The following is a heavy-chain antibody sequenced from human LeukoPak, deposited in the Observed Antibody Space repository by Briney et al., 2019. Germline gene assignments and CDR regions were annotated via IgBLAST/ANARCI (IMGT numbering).Heavy chain of an antibody. V-gene: IGHV4-59*12. CDR1: GGSISSYY. Sequence: PSETLSLTCTVSGGSISSYYWSWIRQPPGKGLEWIGYIYYSGSTNYNPSLKSRVTISGDASKNQFSLRLSSVTAADMGVYYCARPKSYYYYYMDVWGKGTTVSISS. J-gene: IGHJ6*03. CDR2: IYYSGST. CDR3: ARPKSYYYYYMDV.